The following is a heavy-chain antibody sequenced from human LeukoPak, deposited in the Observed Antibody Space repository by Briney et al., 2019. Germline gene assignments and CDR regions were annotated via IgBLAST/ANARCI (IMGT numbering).Heavy chain of an antibody. J-gene: IGHJ4*02. D-gene: IGHD1-7*01. CDR3: AKSLTGTTEY. CDR1: GYTFTGYY. Sequence: ASVKVSCKASGYTFTGYYMHSVRQAPGRGLEWMGWINPNSGGTHYARKFQGRVTMTRDTSISTAYMELSRLRSDDTAVYYCAKSLTGTTEYWGQGTLVTVSS. V-gene: IGHV1-2*02. CDR2: INPNSGGT.